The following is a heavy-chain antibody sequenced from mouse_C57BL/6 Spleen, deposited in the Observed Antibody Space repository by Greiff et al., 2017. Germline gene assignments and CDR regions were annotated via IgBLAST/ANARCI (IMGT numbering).Heavy chain of an antibody. Sequence: EVQGVESGGGLVKPGGSLTLSCAASGFTFSSYAMSWVRQTPEKKLEWVATISDGGSYTYYPAHVKGRFTISRDNAKNNLYLQMSHLKSEDTAMYYCARAGLRREGYSFDYWGQGTTLTVSS. D-gene: IGHD2-2*01. J-gene: IGHJ2*01. CDR3: ARAGLRREGYSFDY. V-gene: IGHV5-4*01. CDR1: GFTFSSYA. CDR2: ISDGGSYT.